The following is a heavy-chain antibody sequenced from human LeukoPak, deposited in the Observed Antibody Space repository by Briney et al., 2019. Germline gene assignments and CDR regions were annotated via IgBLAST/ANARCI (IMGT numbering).Heavy chain of an antibody. CDR2: IYYSGST. Sequence: SETLSLTCTVSGGSISITSYYWGWIRQPPVKGLEWIGSIYYSGSTYYNPSLKSRVTISVDTSKNQFSLKLSSVTAADTAVYYCARTGIRDGYNQGWFDPWGQGTLVTVSS. D-gene: IGHD5-24*01. CDR1: GGSISITSYY. V-gene: IGHV4-39*01. CDR3: ARTGIRDGYNQGWFDP. J-gene: IGHJ5*02.